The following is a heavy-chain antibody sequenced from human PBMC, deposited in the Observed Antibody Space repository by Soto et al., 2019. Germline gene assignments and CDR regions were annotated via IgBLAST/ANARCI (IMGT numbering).Heavy chain of an antibody. Sequence: SVKVSCKASGGTFSSYAISWVRQAPGQGLEWMGGIIPIFGTANYAQKFQGRVTITADESKSTAYMELSSLRSEDTAVYYCAREHSSSWYVGWFDPWGQGTLVTVSS. V-gene: IGHV1-69*13. D-gene: IGHD6-13*01. CDR3: AREHSSSWYVGWFDP. CDR1: GGTFSSYA. J-gene: IGHJ5*02. CDR2: IIPIFGTA.